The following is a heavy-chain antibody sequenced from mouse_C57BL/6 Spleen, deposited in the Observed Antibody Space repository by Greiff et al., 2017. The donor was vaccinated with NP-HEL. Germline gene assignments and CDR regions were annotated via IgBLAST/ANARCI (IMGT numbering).Heavy chain of an antibody. Sequence: VQLQQSGAELVRPGASVKLSCTASGFNIKDDYMHWVKQRPEQGLEWIGWIDPENGDTEYASKFQGKATITADTSSNTAYLQLSSLTSEDTAVYYCTTTSHDAMDYWGQGTSVTVSS. CDR3: TTTSHDAMDY. V-gene: IGHV14-4*01. CDR2: IDPENGDT. CDR1: GFNIKDDY. J-gene: IGHJ4*01.